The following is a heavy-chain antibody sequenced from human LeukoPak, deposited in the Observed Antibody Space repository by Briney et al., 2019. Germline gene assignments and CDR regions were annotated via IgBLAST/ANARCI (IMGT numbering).Heavy chain of an antibody. V-gene: IGHV4-59*01. D-gene: IGHD2-21*02. Sequence: SETLSLTCTVSGDSLNTYYWTWIRQTPGKELEWIGFVASSGTSNYNPSLKSRVSISIDTSKNQFSLALTSVTPADTPVYYCARVVRGVVTSNWFDPWGQGTLVSVSS. CDR1: GDSLNTYY. CDR2: VASSGTS. J-gene: IGHJ5*02. CDR3: ARVVRGVVTSNWFDP.